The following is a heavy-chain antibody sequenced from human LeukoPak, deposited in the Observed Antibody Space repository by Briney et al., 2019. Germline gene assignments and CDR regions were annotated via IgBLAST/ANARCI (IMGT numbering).Heavy chain of an antibody. CDR3: ARDYGVVVKSWFDP. CDR1: GGTFSSYA. CDR2: IIPIFGTA. Sequence: SVKVSCKASGGTFSSYAISWVRQAPGQGLEWMGGIIPIFGTANYAQKFQGRVTITADKSTSTAYMELSSLRSEDTAVYYCARDYGVVVKSWFDPWGQGTLVTVSS. D-gene: IGHD3-22*01. J-gene: IGHJ5*02. V-gene: IGHV1-69*06.